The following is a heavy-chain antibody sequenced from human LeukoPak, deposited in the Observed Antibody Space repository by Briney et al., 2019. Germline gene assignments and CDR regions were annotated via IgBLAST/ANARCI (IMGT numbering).Heavy chain of an antibody. CDR3: ASSDTYYYGSGSYYFLF. CDR2: IYSGGST. CDR1: GFTVSSNY. D-gene: IGHD3-10*01. Sequence: GGSLRLSCAASGFTVSSNYMSWVRQAPGKGLEWVSVIYSGGSTYYADSVKGRFTISRDNSKNTLYLQMNSVRAEDTAVYYCASSDTYYYGSGSYYFLFWGQGTLVTVSS. J-gene: IGHJ4*02. V-gene: IGHV3-66*01.